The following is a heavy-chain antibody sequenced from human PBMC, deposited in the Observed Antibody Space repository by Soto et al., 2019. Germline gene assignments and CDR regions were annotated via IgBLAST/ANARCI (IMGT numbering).Heavy chain of an antibody. Sequence: PSETLSLTCTVSGGSISSGGYYWSWIRQHPGKGLEWIGYIYYSGSTYYNPSLKSRVTISVDTSKNQFSLKLSSVTAADTAVYYCARAPRDIVVAGGYFDYWGQGTLVTVSS. CDR3: ARAPRDIVVAGGYFDY. CDR2: IYYSGST. CDR1: GGSISSGGYY. J-gene: IGHJ4*02. D-gene: IGHD5-12*01. V-gene: IGHV4-31*03.